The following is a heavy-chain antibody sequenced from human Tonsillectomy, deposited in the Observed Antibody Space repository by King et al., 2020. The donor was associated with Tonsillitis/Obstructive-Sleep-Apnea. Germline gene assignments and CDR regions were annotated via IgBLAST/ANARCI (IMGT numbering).Heavy chain of an antibody. CDR3: ARGGQPVRSYYMDV. CDR1: GGSFSGYY. CDR2: INHSGST. Sequence: VQLQQWGAGLLKPSETLSLTCAVYGGSFSGYYWSWIRQPPGKGLEWIGEINHSGSTNYNPSLKSRVTISVDTSKNQFSLKLSSVTAADTAVYYCARGGQPVRSYYMDVWGKGTTVTVSS. D-gene: IGHD6-6*01. J-gene: IGHJ6*03. V-gene: IGHV4-34*01.